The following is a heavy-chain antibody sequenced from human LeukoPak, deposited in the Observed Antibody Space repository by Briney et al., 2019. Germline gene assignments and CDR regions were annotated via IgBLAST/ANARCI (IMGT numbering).Heavy chain of an antibody. D-gene: IGHD3-3*01. Sequence: GGSLRLSCAASGFTFSSYSMNWVRQAPGKGLEWVSSISSSSSYIYYADSVKGRFTISRDNAKNSLYLQMNSLRAEDTAVYYCARETNDFWSGYSPFDYWGQGTLVTVSS. J-gene: IGHJ4*02. CDR3: ARETNDFWSGYSPFDY. V-gene: IGHV3-21*01. CDR1: GFTFSSYS. CDR2: ISSSSSYI.